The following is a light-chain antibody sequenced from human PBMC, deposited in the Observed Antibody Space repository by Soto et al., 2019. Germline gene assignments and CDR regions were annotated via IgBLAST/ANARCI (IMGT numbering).Light chain of an antibody. CDR3: QTWGTGTVV. Sequence: QLVLTQSPSASASLGASVKLTCTLSSGHSSYAIAWHQQQPEKGPRYLMRVNSDGSHIQGDGIPHRFSGYSAGAERYLTISSLQSEEEADYYCQTWGTGTVVFGGGTQLTVL. CDR1: SGHSSYA. J-gene: IGLJ2*01. CDR2: VNSDGSH. V-gene: IGLV4-69*01.